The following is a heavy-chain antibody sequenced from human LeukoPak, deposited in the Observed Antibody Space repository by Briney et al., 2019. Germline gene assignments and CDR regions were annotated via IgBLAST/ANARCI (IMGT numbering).Heavy chain of an antibody. Sequence: GGSLRLSCAASGFTFSTSWMSWVRQVPGKGLEWVANIKKDGSESYYVDSVKGRFTIFRDNAKNSLYLQMNSLRAEDTAMYYCARGRYSGTTYYFDYWGQGTLVTVSS. V-gene: IGHV3-7*03. J-gene: IGHJ4*02. CDR3: ARGRYSGTTYYFDY. CDR1: GFTFSTSW. CDR2: IKKDGSES. D-gene: IGHD5-12*01.